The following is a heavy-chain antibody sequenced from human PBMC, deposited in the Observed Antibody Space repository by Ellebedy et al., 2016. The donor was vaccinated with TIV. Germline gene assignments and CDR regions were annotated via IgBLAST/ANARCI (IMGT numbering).Heavy chain of an antibody. CDR1: GYTFTGYY. J-gene: IGHJ4*02. CDR3: ASSPSLGDQRDAFDI. Sequence: ASVKVSCXASGYTFTGYYMHWVRQAPGQGLEWMGWINPNSGGTNYAQKFQGRVTMTRDTSISTAYMELSRLKSDDTAVYYCASSPSLGDQRDAFDIWGQGTLVTVSS. V-gene: IGHV1-2*02. CDR2: INPNSGGT. D-gene: IGHD3-16*01.